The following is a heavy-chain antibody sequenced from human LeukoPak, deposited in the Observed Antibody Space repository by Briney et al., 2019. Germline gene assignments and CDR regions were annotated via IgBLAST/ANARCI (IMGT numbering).Heavy chain of an antibody. CDR1: GFTFSDYS. CDR2: VGGLYSNI. J-gene: IGHJ3*01. CDR3: VRDHLWAFDF. V-gene: IGHV3-48*01. Sequence: GGSLRLSCAASGFTFSDYSMNWVRQAPGKGLEWISYVGGLYSNIYYADSVKGRFTISRDNAESFVYLQMNSLRAEDTAVYYCVRDHLWAFDFWGQGTMVTVSS.